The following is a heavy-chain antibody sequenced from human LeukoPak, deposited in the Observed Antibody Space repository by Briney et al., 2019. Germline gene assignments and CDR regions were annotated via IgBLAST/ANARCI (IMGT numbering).Heavy chain of an antibody. CDR1: GFTFSDSA. CDR3: ARDIQLST. CDR2: ISFSGANT. V-gene: IGHV3-23*01. D-gene: IGHD5-24*01. Sequence: GGSLRLSCAASGFTFSDSAMSWVRQAPGKGLQWVSLISFSGANTYYADSVKGRFTISRDNSKDTLYLLMNSLRAEDTAIYYCARDIQLSTWGLGTMVTVSS. J-gene: IGHJ3*01.